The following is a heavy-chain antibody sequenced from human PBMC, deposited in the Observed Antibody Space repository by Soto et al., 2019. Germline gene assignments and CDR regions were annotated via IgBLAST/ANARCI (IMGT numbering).Heavy chain of an antibody. D-gene: IGHD3-3*01. CDR2: IWYDGSSK. CDR1: GFTFSNVX. Sequence: GGSLRLSXEASGFTFSNVXXXGVRQAPGKGLEWVARIWYDGSSKYYVDSVKGRFTISRDNSKETVYLQMNSLRAEDTGVYYCARESXXXXXGMDVWGQGTTVTVSS. CDR3: ARESXXXXXGMDV. V-gene: IGHV3-33*01. J-gene: IGHJ6*02.